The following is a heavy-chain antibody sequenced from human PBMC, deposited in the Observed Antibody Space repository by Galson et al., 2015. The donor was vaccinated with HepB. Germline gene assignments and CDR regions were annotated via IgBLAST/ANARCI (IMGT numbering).Heavy chain of an antibody. J-gene: IGHJ5*02. CDR1: GYIFINYP. D-gene: IGHD4-17*01. CDR3: ARSGRPKNWTAVKFDP. Sequence: SVKVSCKASGYIFINYPINWVRQAPGQGLEWMGWPPTYSSDANYAQHFQGRVTMTTDTSPSTAYMELRNLRSDDTAVYYCARSGRPKNWTAVKFDPWGQGTLVTVSS. V-gene: IGHV1-18*04. CDR2: PPTYSSDA.